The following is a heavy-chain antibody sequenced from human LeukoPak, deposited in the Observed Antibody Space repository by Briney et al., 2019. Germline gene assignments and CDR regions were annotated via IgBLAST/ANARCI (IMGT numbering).Heavy chain of an antibody. CDR3: AALPKTWIHPKKGDY. CDR2: ISSSSSYI. CDR1: GFTFSSYS. D-gene: IGHD5-18*01. V-gene: IGHV3-21*01. Sequence: GGSLRLSCAASGFTFSSYSMNWVRQAPGKGLEWVSSISSSSSYIYYADSVKGRFTISRDNAKNSLYLQMNSLRAEDTAVYYCAALPKTWIHPKKGDYWGQGTLVTVSS. J-gene: IGHJ4*02.